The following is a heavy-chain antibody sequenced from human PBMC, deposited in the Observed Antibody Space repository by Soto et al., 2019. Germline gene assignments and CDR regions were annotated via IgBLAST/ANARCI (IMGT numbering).Heavy chain of an antibody. D-gene: IGHD6-19*01. CDR2: IIPIFGTA. Sequence: ASVKVSCKASGGTFSSYAISWVRQAPGQGLEWMGGIIPIFGTANYAQKFQGRVTITADKSTSTAYMELSSVTAADTAVYYCARDWGSGWSGGWFDPWGQGTLVTVSS. CDR3: ARDWGSGWSGGWFDP. J-gene: IGHJ5*02. CDR1: GGTFSSYA. V-gene: IGHV1-69*06.